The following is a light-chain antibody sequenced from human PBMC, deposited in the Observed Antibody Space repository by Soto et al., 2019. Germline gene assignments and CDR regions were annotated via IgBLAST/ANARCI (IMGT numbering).Light chain of an antibody. J-gene: IGKJ1*01. CDR1: QSVSSW. CDR3: HEYNSDCT. Sequence: DIPLTQSPCTLSSSVGDRVTLTCRASQSVSSWLAWYQQKPGKAPNLLIFKASSLESGVPSRLRGSGSGTEFALTISSLQPDDFATYCWHEYNSDCTFGQGTKLEIK. CDR2: KAS. V-gene: IGKV1-5*03.